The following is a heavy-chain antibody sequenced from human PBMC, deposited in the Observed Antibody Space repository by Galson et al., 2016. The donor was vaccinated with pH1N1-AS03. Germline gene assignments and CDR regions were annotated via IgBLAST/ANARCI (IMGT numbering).Heavy chain of an antibody. V-gene: IGHV3-30*02. CDR2: IPYDESYR. J-gene: IGHJ4*02. Sequence: SLRLSCAASGFTLSGYGMHWVRQAPGKGPEWVAFIPYDESYRNYADSVKGRFSISRDISKNTLYLQMNSLRVEDTAMFYCVKESPKEAGDYWGRGVMVTVSS. CDR1: GFTLSGYG. CDR3: VKESPKEAGDY.